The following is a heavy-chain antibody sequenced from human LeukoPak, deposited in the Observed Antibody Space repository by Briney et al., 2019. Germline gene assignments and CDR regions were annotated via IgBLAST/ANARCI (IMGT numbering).Heavy chain of an antibody. V-gene: IGHV4-59*01. CDR1: GGSISSYY. Sequence: SETLSLTCTVSGGSISSYYWSWIRQPPGKGLDWIGHIYYSGSTNYNPSLKSRVTISVDTSKNQFSLKLSSVTAADTAVYYCARGRFIVGAWQLHYYMDVWGKGTTVTVFS. D-gene: IGHD1-26*01. J-gene: IGHJ6*03. CDR2: IYYSGST. CDR3: ARGRFIVGAWQLHYYMDV.